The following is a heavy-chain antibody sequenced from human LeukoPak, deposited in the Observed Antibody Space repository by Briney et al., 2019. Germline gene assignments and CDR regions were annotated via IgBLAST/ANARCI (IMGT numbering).Heavy chain of an antibody. CDR1: GFTFSSHG. V-gene: IGHV3-48*04. J-gene: IGHJ4*02. Sequence: GGSLRLSCAASGFTFSSHGMNWVRQAPGRGLEWVSYISSGGSAIYYADSVKGRFTISRDNAKNSLYLQMNSLRAADTAVYYCARAHFYDSSGFDYWGQGTLVTVSS. CDR3: ARAHFYDSSGFDY. CDR2: ISSGGSAI. D-gene: IGHD3-22*01.